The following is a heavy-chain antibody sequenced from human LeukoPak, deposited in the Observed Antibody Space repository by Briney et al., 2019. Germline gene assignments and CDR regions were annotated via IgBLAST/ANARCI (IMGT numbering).Heavy chain of an antibody. CDR3: ARSSGWRDAFDF. D-gene: IGHD6-19*01. J-gene: IGHJ3*01. V-gene: IGHV4-31*03. CDR2: NYKSHNP. Sequence: KSSEPLSLTCSVSGGLLSIRDFLWHWIRKLPGKGLEWIGYNYKSHNPYYNPSFGSRVTIATDTSMNQFILKSHSVTAADTAVYYCARSSGWRDAFDFWGRGTMVTVSS. CDR1: GGLLSIRDFL.